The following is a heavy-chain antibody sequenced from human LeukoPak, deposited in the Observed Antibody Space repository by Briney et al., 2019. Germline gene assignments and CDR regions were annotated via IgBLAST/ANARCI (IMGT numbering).Heavy chain of an antibody. CDR3: AKVQIYYYGSGSEPDFDY. CDR2: ISGSGGST. CDR1: GFTFSSYA. J-gene: IGHJ4*02. D-gene: IGHD3-10*01. V-gene: IGHV3-23*01. Sequence: GGSLRLSCAASGFTFSSYAMSWVRQAPGKGLEWVSAISGSGGSTYYADSVKGRFTISRDNSKNTLYLQMNSLRAEDTAVYYCAKVQIYYYGSGSEPDFDYWGQGTLVTVSS.